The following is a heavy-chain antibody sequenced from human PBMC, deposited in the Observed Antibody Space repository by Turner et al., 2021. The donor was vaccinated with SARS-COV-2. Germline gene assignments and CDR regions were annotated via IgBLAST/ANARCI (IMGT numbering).Heavy chain of an antibody. D-gene: IGHD3-22*01. CDR3: ARDHYYDSSGYTLDAFDI. CDR1: GFTFSSYG. Sequence: QVQLVESGGGVVQPGRSLRLSCAASGFTFSSYGMHWVRQAPGKGLEWVAVMGYEGSKKYYADSVKGRFTISRDNPKNTLYLQMNSLRAEDTAVYYCARDHYYDSSGYTLDAFDIWGQGTMVTISS. J-gene: IGHJ3*02. V-gene: IGHV3-33*01. CDR2: MGYEGSKK.